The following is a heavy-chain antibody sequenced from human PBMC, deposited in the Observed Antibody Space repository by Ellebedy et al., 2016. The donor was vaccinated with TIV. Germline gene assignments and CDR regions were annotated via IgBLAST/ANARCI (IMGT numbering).Heavy chain of an antibody. CDR3: ARRLVHYDSSGYPYYYYGMDV. D-gene: IGHD3-22*01. CDR2: IIPIFGTA. J-gene: IGHJ6*02. CDR1: GGTFSSYA. V-gene: IGHV1-69*13. Sequence: AASVKVSCKASGGTFSSYAISWVRQAPGQGLEWMGGIIPIFGTANYAQKFQGRVTITADESTSTAYMELSSLRSEDTAVYYCARRLVHYDSSGYPYYYYGMDVWGQGTTVTVSS.